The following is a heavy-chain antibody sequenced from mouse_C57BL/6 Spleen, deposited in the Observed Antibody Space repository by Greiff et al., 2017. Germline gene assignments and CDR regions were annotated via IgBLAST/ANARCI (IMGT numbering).Heavy chain of an antibody. Sequence: QVQLQQSGAELVRPGASVKMSCKASGYTFTDYEMHWVKQTPVHGLEWIGAIDPETGGTDYNQKFKGKAILTADKSSSTAYMELRSLTSEDSAVYYCTREDLTWFAYWGQGTLVTVSA. J-gene: IGHJ3*01. V-gene: IGHV1-15*01. CDR3: TREDLTWFAY. CDR2: IDPETGGT. CDR1: GYTFTDYE.